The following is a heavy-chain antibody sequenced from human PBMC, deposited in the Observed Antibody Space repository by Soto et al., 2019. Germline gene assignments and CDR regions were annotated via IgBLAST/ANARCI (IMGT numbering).Heavy chain of an antibody. Sequence: PSETLSLTCAVYGGSFSGYYWSWIRQPPGKGLEWIGEINHSGSTNYNPSLKSRVTISVDTSKNQFSLKLSSVTAADTAVYYCARGGRGQTYYYYGMDVWGQGTRVTVSS. CDR3: ARGGRGQTYYYYGMDV. CDR2: INHSGST. V-gene: IGHV4-34*01. D-gene: IGHD2-15*01. CDR1: GGSFSGYY. J-gene: IGHJ6*02.